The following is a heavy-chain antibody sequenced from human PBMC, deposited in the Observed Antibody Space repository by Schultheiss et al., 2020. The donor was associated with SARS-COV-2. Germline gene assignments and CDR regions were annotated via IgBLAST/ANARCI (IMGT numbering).Heavy chain of an antibody. CDR1: GFTFSDYY. Sequence: GGSLRLSCAASGFTFSDYYMSWIRQAPGKGLEWVSYISSSGSTIYYADSVKGRFTISRDNSKNTLYLQMNSLTTEDTAVYYCAKDRCRLGDCYFDYWGQGTLVTVSS. V-gene: IGHV3-11*04. D-gene: IGHD2-21*02. CDR2: ISSSGSTI. J-gene: IGHJ4*02. CDR3: AKDRCRLGDCYFDY.